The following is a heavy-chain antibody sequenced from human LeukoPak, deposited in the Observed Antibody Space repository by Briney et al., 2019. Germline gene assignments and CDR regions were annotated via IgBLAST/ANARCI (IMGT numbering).Heavy chain of an antibody. Sequence: PGGSLRLSCAASGFTFSSYEMNWVRQAPGKGLEWVSYISSSGSTIYYADSVKGRFTISRDNAKNSLYPQMNSLRAEDTAVYYCATYYYDSSGPFDYWGQGTLVTVSS. CDR1: GFTFSSYE. V-gene: IGHV3-48*03. CDR3: ATYYYDSSGPFDY. J-gene: IGHJ4*02. CDR2: ISSSGSTI. D-gene: IGHD3-22*01.